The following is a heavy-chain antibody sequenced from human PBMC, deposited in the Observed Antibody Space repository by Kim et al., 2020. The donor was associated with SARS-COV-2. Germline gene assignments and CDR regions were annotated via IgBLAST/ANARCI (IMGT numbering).Heavy chain of an antibody. J-gene: IGHJ4*02. V-gene: IGHV4-59*13. CDR1: GGSISTSS. CDR3: AKRGSTGWYFDF. D-gene: IGHD6-19*01. Sequence: SETLSLTCSVSGGSISTSSWSWIRQPPGRGLEWIAYIFDTGTTKYNPSLRSRITMALDTSTNQFSLRVTSVTAADTAVYYCAKRGSTGWYFDFWGQGILVTVSS. CDR2: IFDTGTT.